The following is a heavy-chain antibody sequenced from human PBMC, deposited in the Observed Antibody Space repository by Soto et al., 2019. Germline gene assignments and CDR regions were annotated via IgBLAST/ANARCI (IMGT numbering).Heavy chain of an antibody. CDR1: GGSISSYY. J-gene: IGHJ5*02. V-gene: IGHV4-59*01. CDR3: ARDPGYCISTSCYVFGWFDP. CDR2: IYYSGST. D-gene: IGHD2-2*01. Sequence: SETLSLTCTVSGGSISSYYWSWIRQPPGKGLEWIGYIYYSGSTNYNPSLKSRVTISVDTSKNQFSLKLSSVTAADTAVYYCARDPGYCISTSCYVFGWFDPWGQGTLVT.